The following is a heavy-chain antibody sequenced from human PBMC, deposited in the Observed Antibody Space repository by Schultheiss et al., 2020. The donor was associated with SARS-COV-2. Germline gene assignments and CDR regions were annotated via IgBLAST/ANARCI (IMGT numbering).Heavy chain of an antibody. CDR1: GFTFSSYA. J-gene: IGHJ1*01. Sequence: GESLKISCAASGFTFSSYAMSWVRQAPGKGLEWVSAISGSGGSTYYADSVKGRFTISRDNAKNSLYLQMNSLRAEDTAVYYCARGRYYYDSSGSTALQHWGQGTLVTVSS. CDR2: ISGSGGST. D-gene: IGHD3-22*01. V-gene: IGHV3-23*01. CDR3: ARGRYYYDSSGSTALQH.